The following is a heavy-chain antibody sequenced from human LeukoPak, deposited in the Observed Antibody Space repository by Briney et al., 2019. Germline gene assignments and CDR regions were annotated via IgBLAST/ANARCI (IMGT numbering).Heavy chain of an antibody. J-gene: IGHJ4*02. D-gene: IGHD3-9*01. Sequence: GASVKVSCKASAYTFTTSDINWVRQAAGQGLEWMGWMNPNSGHAGYAQRFQGRVTMTRNTSISTAYMELSSLRSEDTAVYYCAREGKAILTGSFDYWGQGTLVTVSS. CDR2: MNPNSGHA. CDR1: AYTFTTSD. CDR3: AREGKAILTGSFDY. V-gene: IGHV1-8*01.